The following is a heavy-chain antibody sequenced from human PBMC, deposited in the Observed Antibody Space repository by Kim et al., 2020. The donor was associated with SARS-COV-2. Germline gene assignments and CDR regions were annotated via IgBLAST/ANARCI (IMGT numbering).Heavy chain of an antibody. CDR3: AGTLWFGELPLD. V-gene: IGHV4-59*01. Sequence: SETLSLTCTVSGGSISSYYWSWIRQPPGKGLEWIGYIYYSGSTNYNPSLKSRVTISVDTSKNQFSVKLSSVTAADTAVYYCAGTLWFGELPLDWGQGTLVTVSS. J-gene: IGHJ4*02. D-gene: IGHD3-10*01. CDR2: IYYSGST. CDR1: GGSISSYY.